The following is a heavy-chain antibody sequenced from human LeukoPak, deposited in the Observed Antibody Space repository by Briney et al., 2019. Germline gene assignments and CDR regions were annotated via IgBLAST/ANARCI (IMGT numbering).Heavy chain of an antibody. CDR2: ISAYNGNT. D-gene: IGHD1-26*01. Sequence: ASLKVSCKASGYTSTSFGISWVPQAPGQGLECMGWISAYNGNTNYAQKLQGRVTMTTDTSTSTAYMELRSLRSYDTAVYYCARDVGAASPFDYWGQGTLVTVSS. V-gene: IGHV1-18*01. CDR3: ARDVGAASPFDY. J-gene: IGHJ4*02. CDR1: GYTSTSFG.